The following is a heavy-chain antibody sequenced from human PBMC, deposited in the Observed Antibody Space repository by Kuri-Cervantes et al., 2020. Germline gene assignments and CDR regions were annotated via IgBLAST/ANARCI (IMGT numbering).Heavy chain of an antibody. V-gene: IGHV3-30*02. CDR1: GFTFSTHG. CDR3: AKEDVGDIVVVVTATPFDH. CDR2: IRYDGTNK. J-gene: IGHJ4*02. Sequence: GESLKISCAASGFTFSTHGMHWVRQTPGKGLEWVAFIRYDGTNKYYADSVKGRFTISRDNSKNALYLQMNSLRVEDTALYYCAKEDVGDIVVVVTATPFDHWGQGTLVTVSS. D-gene: IGHD2-15*01.